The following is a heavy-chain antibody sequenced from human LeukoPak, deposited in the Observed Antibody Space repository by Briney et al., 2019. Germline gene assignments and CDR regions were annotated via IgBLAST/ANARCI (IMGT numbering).Heavy chain of an antibody. Sequence: GGSLRLSCAASGFTFSDAYMSWVRQAPGKGLEWVGLIKNKADGGTADCAAPVKGRFIISRDDSKNTLYLQMNSLKTEDTAVYYCSAYGSGGSLKYWGQGTLVTVSS. CDR3: SAYGSGGSLKY. D-gene: IGHD3-10*01. J-gene: IGHJ4*02. V-gene: IGHV3-15*01. CDR2: IKNKADGGTA. CDR1: GFTFSDAY.